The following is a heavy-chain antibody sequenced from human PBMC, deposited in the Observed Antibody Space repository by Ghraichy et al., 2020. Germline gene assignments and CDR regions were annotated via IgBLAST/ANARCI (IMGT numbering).Heavy chain of an antibody. CDR3: ARMDYFDC. CDR2: ISSTSSYI. J-gene: IGHJ4*02. Sequence: GSLRLSCAASGFSLSIYSMNWVRQAPGKGPEWVSSISSTSSYISYSDSVRGRFTISRDNAKNSLYLQMDSLRDEDTAVYYCARMDYFDCWGQGTLVTVSS. V-gene: IGHV3-21*01. CDR1: GFSLSIYS.